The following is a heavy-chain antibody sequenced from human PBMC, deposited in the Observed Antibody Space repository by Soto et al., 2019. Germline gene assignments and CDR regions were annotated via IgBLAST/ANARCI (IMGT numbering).Heavy chain of an antibody. J-gene: IGHJ3*02. V-gene: IGHV3-73*01. D-gene: IGHD2-15*01. Sequence: GGSLRLSCAASGFTFSGSVMYWVRQTSGKGLEWVGRIRSKADSYATAYAASVKGRFTISRDDSKNTVYLQMNSLKTEDTAVYYCSRNIDYAFDIWGQGAMVTVSS. CDR1: GFTFSGSV. CDR3: SRNIDYAFDI. CDR2: IRSKADSYAT.